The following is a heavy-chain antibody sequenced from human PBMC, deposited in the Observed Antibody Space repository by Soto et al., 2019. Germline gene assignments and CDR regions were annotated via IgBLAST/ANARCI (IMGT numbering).Heavy chain of an antibody. CDR2: ISAYNGNT. V-gene: IGHV1-18*01. CDR3: AGIQYYYDSSGYRVPFDAFDI. D-gene: IGHD3-22*01. Sequence: ASVKGSCKASGYTFTSYGISWVRQAPGQGLEWMGWISAYNGNTNYAQKLQGRDTMTTDTSTSTAYMELRSLRSDDTAVYYCAGIQYYYDSSGYRVPFDAFDIWGQGTIVTVS. J-gene: IGHJ3*02. CDR1: GYTFTSYG.